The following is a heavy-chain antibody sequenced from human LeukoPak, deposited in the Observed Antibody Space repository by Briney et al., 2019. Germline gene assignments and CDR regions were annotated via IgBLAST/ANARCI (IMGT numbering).Heavy chain of an antibody. J-gene: IGHJ4*02. D-gene: IGHD6-19*01. CDR2: IYRGGST. Sequence: PGGSLRLSCAASGFTVSSNYMSWVRQAPGKGLEWVSVIYRGGSTYYADSVKGRFTISRDNSKNTLYLQMNSLRAEDTAVYYCAKEYSSGWGFDYWGQGTLVTVSS. V-gene: IGHV3-66*02. CDR1: GFTVSSNY. CDR3: AKEYSSGWGFDY.